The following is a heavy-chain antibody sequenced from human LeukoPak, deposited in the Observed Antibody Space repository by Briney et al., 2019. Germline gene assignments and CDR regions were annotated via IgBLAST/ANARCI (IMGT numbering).Heavy chain of an antibody. CDR2: ISHSGST. CDR3: GRDRRGGNVWWFDP. J-gene: IGHJ5*02. Sequence: SETLSLTCTVSGYSIINNYYCGWIRQPPGKGLAWIGSISHSGSTYYNPSLKSRVTISVDTSNNQFSLKLSSVTAADTAVYYCGRDRRGGNVWWFDPWGQGTLVTVSS. V-gene: IGHV4-38-2*02. D-gene: IGHD2-15*01. CDR1: GYSIINNYY.